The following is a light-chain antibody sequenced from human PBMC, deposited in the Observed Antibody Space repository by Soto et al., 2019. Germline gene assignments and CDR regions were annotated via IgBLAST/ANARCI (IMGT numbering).Light chain of an antibody. CDR3: SSYTSSTAYV. CDR2: EVT. Sequence: ALTQPASVSGSPGQSITISCTGTSSDVGGYNYVSWYQLHPGKAPKLILYEVTNRPSGVSDRFSGSKSGNTASLTISGLQAEDEADYYCSSYTSSTAYVFGTGTKV. J-gene: IGLJ1*01. V-gene: IGLV2-14*01. CDR1: SSDVGGYNY.